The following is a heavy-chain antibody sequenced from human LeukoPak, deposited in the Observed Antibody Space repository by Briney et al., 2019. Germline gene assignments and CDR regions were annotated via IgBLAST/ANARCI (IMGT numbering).Heavy chain of an antibody. J-gene: IGHJ5*02. CDR1: GFTLSDYA. CDR3: ARDLISMIRGVSSLDP. CDR2: ISSSSSYI. V-gene: IGHV3-21*01. D-gene: IGHD3-10*01. Sequence: GGSLRLSCAASGFTLSDYAMNWVRQAPGKGLEWVSSISSSSSYIYYADSVKGRFTISRDNAKNSLYLQMNSLRAEDTAVYYCARDLISMIRGVSSLDPWGQGALVTVSS.